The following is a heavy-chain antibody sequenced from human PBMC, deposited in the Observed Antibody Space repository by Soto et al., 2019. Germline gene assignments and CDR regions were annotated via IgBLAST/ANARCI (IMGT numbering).Heavy chain of an antibody. J-gene: IGHJ6*03. CDR1: GYTFTSYY. V-gene: IGHV1-46*03. CDR3: ARDSDSGFRSGYRRNYYLDV. CDR2: INPSGGST. D-gene: IGHD3-3*01. Sequence: GASVKVSCKASGYTFTSYYMHWVRQAPGQGLEWMGIINPSGGSTSYAQKFQGRVTMTRDTSTSTVYMELSSLRSEDTAVYYCARDSDSGFRSGYRRNYYLDVWGKGTTVTVSS.